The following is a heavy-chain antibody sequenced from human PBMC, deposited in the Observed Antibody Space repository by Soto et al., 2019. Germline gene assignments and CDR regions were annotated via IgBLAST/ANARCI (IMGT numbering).Heavy chain of an antibody. CDR3: ATALDDDAFHL. J-gene: IGHJ3*01. CDR1: GYTFTSYA. Sequence: ASVKVSCKASGYTFTSYAMHWVRQAPGQRREWMGWINAGNGNTKYSQKSQGRVTVTRDTSASKAYMDLSTLRFEDTAVYFCATALDDDAFHLWGRGXMVTVSS. V-gene: IGHV1-3*01. CDR2: INAGNGNT.